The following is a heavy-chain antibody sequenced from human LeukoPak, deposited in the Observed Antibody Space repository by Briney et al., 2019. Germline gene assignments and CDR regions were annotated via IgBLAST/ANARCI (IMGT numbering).Heavy chain of an antibody. J-gene: IGHJ5*02. CDR3: TRGSGSFDP. V-gene: IGHV3-73*01. Sequence: GGSPRLSCAASGFTFSRSAMHWVRQASGKGLEWVGRSRSKANSYATAYAASVKGRFTISRDDSKNTAYLQMNSLQTEDTAVYYCTRGSGSFDPWGQGTLVTVSS. CDR1: GFTFSRSA. CDR2: SRSKANSYAT. D-gene: IGHD3-10*01.